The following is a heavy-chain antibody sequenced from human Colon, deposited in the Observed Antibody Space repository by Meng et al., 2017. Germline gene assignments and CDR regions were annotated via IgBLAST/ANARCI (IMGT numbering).Heavy chain of an antibody. Sequence: ASMKVSCKASGYTFTGYYIHWVRQAPGQGLEWMGWINTASGATESAQKFQGRLTMTRDTSITTAYMDLNRLRSDDTAVFYCAKGNRQQLVPDFWGQGTLVTVSS. D-gene: IGHD6-13*01. CDR3: AKGNRQQLVPDF. CDR1: GYTFTGYY. CDR2: INTASGAT. V-gene: IGHV1-2*02. J-gene: IGHJ4*02.